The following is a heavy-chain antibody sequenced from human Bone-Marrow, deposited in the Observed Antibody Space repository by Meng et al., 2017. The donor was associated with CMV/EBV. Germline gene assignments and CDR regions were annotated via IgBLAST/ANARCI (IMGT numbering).Heavy chain of an antibody. V-gene: IGHV3-49*04. CDR3: SVGYCSGGSCYFFDY. CDR2: IRSKAYGGTT. CDR1: GFTFGDYA. D-gene: IGHD2-15*01. J-gene: IGHJ4*02. Sequence: GESLKISCTASGFTFGDYAMSWVRQAPGKGPEWVGFIRSKAYGGTTEYAASVKGRFTISRDDSKSIAYLQMNSLKTEDTAVYYCSVGYCSGGSCYFFDYWGQGTLVTVSS.